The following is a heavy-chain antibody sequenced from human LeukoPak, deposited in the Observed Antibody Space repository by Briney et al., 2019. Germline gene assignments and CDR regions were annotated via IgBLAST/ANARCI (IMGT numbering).Heavy chain of an antibody. CDR2: IYYSGST. V-gene: IGHV4-31*03. CDR1: GGSISSGGYY. CDR3: ARSANARKSGITGTTAVD. D-gene: IGHD1-7*01. Sequence: PSQTLSLTCTVSGGSISSGGYYWSWIRQHPRKGLEWIGYIYYSGSTYYNPSLKSRVTISVDTSKNQFSLKLSSVTAADTAVYYCARSANARKSGITGTTAVDWGQGTLVTVSS. J-gene: IGHJ4*02.